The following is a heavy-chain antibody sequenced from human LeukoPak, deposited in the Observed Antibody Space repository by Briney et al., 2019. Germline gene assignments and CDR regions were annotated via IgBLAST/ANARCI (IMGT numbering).Heavy chain of an antibody. CDR1: GFTFSSYG. CDR3: AKDRSYYGSGSYVFDY. D-gene: IGHD3-10*01. CDR2: IRYDGSNK. V-gene: IGHV3-30*02. Sequence: GGSLRLSCAASGFTFSSYGMHWVRQAPGKGLEWVAFIRYDGSNKYYADSAKGRFTISRDNSKNTLYLQMNSLRAEDTAVYYCAKDRSYYGSGSYVFDYWGQGTLVTVSS. J-gene: IGHJ4*02.